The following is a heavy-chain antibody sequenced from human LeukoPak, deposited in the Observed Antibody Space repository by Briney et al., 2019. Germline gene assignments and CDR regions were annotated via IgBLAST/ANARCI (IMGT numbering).Heavy chain of an antibody. Sequence: GGSLRLSCAASGFTFSSYGMHWVRQAPGKGLEWVSSISSSSSYIYYADSVKGRFTISRDNAKNSLYLQMNSLRAEDTAVYYCARDQMATANYWGQGTLVTVSS. V-gene: IGHV3-21*01. CDR2: ISSSSSYI. CDR3: ARDQMATANY. D-gene: IGHD5-24*01. J-gene: IGHJ4*02. CDR1: GFTFSSYG.